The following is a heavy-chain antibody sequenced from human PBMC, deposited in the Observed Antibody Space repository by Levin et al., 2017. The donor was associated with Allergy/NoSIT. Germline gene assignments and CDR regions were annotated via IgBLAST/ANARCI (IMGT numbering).Heavy chain of an antibody. J-gene: IGHJ6*03. D-gene: IGHD2-21*01. V-gene: IGHV3-23*01. CDR3: AKGRGDKYYYYMDV. CDR1: GFTFSSYA. Sequence: GGSLRLSCAASGFTFSSYAMSWVRQAPGKGLEWVSAISGSGGSTYYADSVKGRFTISRDNSKNTRYLQMNSLRAEDTAVYYCAKGRGDKYYYYMDVWGKGTTVTVSS. CDR2: ISGSGGST.